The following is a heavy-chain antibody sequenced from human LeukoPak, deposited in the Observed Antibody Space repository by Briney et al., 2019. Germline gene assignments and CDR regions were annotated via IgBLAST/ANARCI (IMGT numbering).Heavy chain of an antibody. Sequence: GASVKVSCKASGYTFTGYYMHWVRQAPGQGLEWMGWINPNSGGTNYAQKFQGRVTMTRDTSISTAYMELSRLRSDDTAVYYCARETDTNSHYYDSSGPLLLWGQGTLVTVSS. CDR3: ARETDTNSHYYDSSGPLLL. D-gene: IGHD3-22*01. J-gene: IGHJ4*02. CDR1: GYTFTGYY. V-gene: IGHV1-2*02. CDR2: INPNSGGT.